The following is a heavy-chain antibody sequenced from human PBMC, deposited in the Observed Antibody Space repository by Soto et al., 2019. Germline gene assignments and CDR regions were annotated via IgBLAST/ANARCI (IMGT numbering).Heavy chain of an antibody. CDR1: GFTFSSYW. Sequence: LRLSCAASGFTFSSYWMSWVRQAPGKGLEWVANIKQDGSEKYYVDSVKGRFTISRDNAKNSLYLQMNSLRAEDTAVYYCASSRYGWGYYYYGMDVWGQGTTVTVS. J-gene: IGHJ6*02. D-gene: IGHD2-8*02. CDR3: ASSRYGWGYYYYGMDV. CDR2: IKQDGSEK. V-gene: IGHV3-7*03.